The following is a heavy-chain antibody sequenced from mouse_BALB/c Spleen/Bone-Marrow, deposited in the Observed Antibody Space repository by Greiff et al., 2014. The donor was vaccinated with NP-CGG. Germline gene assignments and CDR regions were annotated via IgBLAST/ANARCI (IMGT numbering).Heavy chain of an antibody. Sequence: VQLQESGPDLVAPSQSLSITCTVSGFSLTSYGVHWVRQPPGKGLEWLVVIWGDGSTTYNSALKSRLSISKDNSKSQVFLKMNGLQTDDTAMYYCARHRYGAMDYWGQGTSVTVSS. V-gene: IGHV2-6-2*01. CDR1: GFSLTSYG. CDR2: IWGDGST. J-gene: IGHJ4*01. CDR3: ARHRYGAMDY. D-gene: IGHD2-14*01.